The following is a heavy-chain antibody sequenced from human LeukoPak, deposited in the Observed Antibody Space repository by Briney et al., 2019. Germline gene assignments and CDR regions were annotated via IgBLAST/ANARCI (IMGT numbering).Heavy chain of an antibody. J-gene: IGHJ3*02. CDR1: GFTFSDYY. V-gene: IGHV3-11*04. D-gene: IGHD4-17*01. Sequence: GGSLRLSCAASGFTFSDYYMSWIRQAPGKGLEWVSYIGSSGSTIYYADSVKGRFTISRDNAKNSLYLQMNSLRAEDTAVYYCARDDYGDFFDAFDIWGQGTMVTVSS. CDR2: IGSSGSTI. CDR3: ARDDYGDFFDAFDI.